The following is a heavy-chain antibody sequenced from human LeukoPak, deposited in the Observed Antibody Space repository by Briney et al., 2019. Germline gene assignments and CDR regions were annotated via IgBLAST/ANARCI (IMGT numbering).Heavy chain of an antibody. CDR2: INPNSGNT. CDR3: ARGRGRTYCGGDCYPDY. J-gene: IGHJ4*02. Sequence: ASVKVSCKASGYTFTSYDINWVRQATGQGLEWMGWINPNSGNTGYAQKFQGRVTMTRNTSVTTAYMELSSLRSEDTAVYYCARGRGRTYCGGDCYPDYWGQGTLVTVSS. V-gene: IGHV1-8*01. CDR1: GYTFTSYD. D-gene: IGHD2-21*02.